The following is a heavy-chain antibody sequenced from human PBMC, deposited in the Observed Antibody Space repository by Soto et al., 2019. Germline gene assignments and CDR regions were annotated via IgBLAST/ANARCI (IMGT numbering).Heavy chain of an antibody. J-gene: IGHJ4*02. D-gene: IGHD6-13*01. CDR3: ARGVQATGLNW. CDR1: GDTGPTNCVV. CDR2: TYYRSKWYN. Sequence: SPTFSPTGSISGDTGPTNCVVPNWIRPSPSRGLEWRGRTYYRSKWYNDYAASVESRITINPDTSKNQFSLQLNSVTPEDTAVYYCARGVQATGLNWWGQGTLVTVSS. V-gene: IGHV6-1*01.